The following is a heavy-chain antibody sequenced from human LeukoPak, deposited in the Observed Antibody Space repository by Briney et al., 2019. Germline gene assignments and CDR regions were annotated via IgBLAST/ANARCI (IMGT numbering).Heavy chain of an antibody. Sequence: SVKVSCKASGGTFSSYAISWVRQAPGQGLEWMGGIIPIFGTANYAQKFQGRVTITADESTSTAYMELSSLRSEDTAVYYCAREAHSGSYRPLDYWGQGTLVTVSS. CDR3: AREAHSGSYRPLDY. CDR1: GGTFSSYA. J-gene: IGHJ4*02. CDR2: IIPIFGTA. V-gene: IGHV1-69*13. D-gene: IGHD1-26*01.